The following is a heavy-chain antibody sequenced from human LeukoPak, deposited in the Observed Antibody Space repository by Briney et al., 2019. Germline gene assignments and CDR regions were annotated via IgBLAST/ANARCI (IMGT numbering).Heavy chain of an antibody. D-gene: IGHD6-6*01. J-gene: IGHJ4*02. CDR1: GGSISSYY. V-gene: IGHV4-4*09. CDR2: IYTSGST. Sequence: SETLSLTCTVSGGSISSYYWSWIRQPPGKGLEWIGYIYTSGSTNYNPSLKSRVTISVDTSKNQFSLKLSSVTAADTAVYYSARLIRKRGSIAARPDYFDYWGQGTLVTVSS. CDR3: ARLIRKRGSIAARPDYFDY.